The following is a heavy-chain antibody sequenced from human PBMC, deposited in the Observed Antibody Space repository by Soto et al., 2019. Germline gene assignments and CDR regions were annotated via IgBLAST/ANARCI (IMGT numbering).Heavy chain of an antibody. Sequence: QVQLVQSGAEVKKPGASVKVSCKASGYTFTSYYMHWVRQAPGQGLEWMGIINPSGGSTSYAQKFQGRGTMTRDTSTSPVYMELSSLRSEDTGVYYCATGMFNSPHFDYWGQGTLVTVSS. CDR2: INPSGGST. V-gene: IGHV1-46*01. CDR1: GYTFTSYY. CDR3: ATGMFNSPHFDY. J-gene: IGHJ4*02. D-gene: IGHD1-20*01.